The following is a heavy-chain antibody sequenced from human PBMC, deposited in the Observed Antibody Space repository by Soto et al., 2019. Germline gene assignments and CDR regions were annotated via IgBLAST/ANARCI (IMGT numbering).Heavy chain of an antibody. CDR2: TRNKAYSYTT. V-gene: IGHV3-72*01. CDR1: GFSFSDHY. D-gene: IGHD2-15*01. J-gene: IGHJ4*02. CDR3: AISRPCSKWSGFDS. Sequence: EVQLVESGGGLVQPGGSLRLSCAASGFSFSDHYMDWVRQAPGKGLEWVGRTRNKAYSYTTEYAASVSGRFTISRDDSKDSLYLQMNSLETDYTAVYYCAISRPCSKWSGFDSWGQGTLVTVSS.